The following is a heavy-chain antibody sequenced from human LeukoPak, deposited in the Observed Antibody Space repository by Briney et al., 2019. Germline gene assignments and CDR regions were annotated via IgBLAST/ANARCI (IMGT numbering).Heavy chain of an antibody. J-gene: IGHJ4*02. CDR3: ARDGYSSGYGQTTKSSPSDY. CDR1: GGTFSSYA. CDR2: IIPIFGTA. Sequence: SVKVSCKASGGTFSSYAISWVRQAPGQGLEWMGGIIPIFGTANYAQKFQGRVTITADESTSTAYMELSSLRSEDTAVYYCARDGYSSGYGQTTKSSPSDYWGQGTLVTVSS. V-gene: IGHV1-69*13. D-gene: IGHD6-19*01.